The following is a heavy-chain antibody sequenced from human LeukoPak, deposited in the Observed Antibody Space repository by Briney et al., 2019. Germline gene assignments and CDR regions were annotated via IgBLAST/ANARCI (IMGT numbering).Heavy chain of an antibody. CDR3: ARGDFWSGYRFDY. CDR2: IYHSGST. CDR1: GGSISSSNW. V-gene: IGHV4-4*02. J-gene: IGHJ4*02. D-gene: IGHD3-3*01. Sequence: PSETLSLTCAVSGGSISSSNWWSWVRQPPGKGLEWIGEIYHSGSTNYNPSLKSRVTISVDKSKDQFSLKLSSVAAADTAVYYCARGDFWSGYRFDYWGQGTLVTVSS.